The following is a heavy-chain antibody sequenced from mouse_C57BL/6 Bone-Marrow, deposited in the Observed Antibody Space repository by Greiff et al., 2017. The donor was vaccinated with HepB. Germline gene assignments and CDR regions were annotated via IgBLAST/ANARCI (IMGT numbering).Heavy chain of an antibody. CDR2: ISSGGDYI. J-gene: IGHJ2*01. V-gene: IGHV5-9-1*02. CDR3: TRGGFYYFDY. CDR1: GFTFSSYA. Sequence: EVKLMESGEGLVKPGGSLKLSCAASGFTFSSYAMSWVRQTPEKRLEWVAYISSGGDYIYYADTVKGRFTISRDNARNTLYLQMSSLKSEDTAMYYCTRGGFYYFDYWGQGTTLTVSS.